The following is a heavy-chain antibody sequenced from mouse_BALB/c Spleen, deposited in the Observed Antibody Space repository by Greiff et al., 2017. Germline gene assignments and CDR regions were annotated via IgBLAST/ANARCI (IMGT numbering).Heavy chain of an antibody. J-gene: IGHJ1*01. D-gene: IGHD2-1*01. Sequence: EVQLVESGGGLVQPKGSLKLSCAASGFTFNTYAMNWVRQAPGKGLEWVARIRSKSNNYATYYADSVKDRFTISRDDSQSMLYLQMNNLKTEDTAMYYCVRERVYYAWYFDVWGAGTTVTVSS. CDR3: VRERVYYAWYFDV. CDR2: IRSKSNNYAT. CDR1: GFTFNTYA. V-gene: IGHV10-1*02.